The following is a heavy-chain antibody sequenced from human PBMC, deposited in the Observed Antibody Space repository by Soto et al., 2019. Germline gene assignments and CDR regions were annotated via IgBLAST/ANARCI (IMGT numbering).Heavy chain of an antibody. CDR1: GYTFPSYA. CDR3: ARAFTGSSPFWGLDV. V-gene: IGHV1-3*01. Sequence: GASVKVSCKASGYTFPSYAMHWVRQAPGQRLEWMGWINPGDPNTKYSQKFQDRVTITRDTSASTAYMELSSLRSEDTAVYYCARAFTGSSPFWGLDVWGQGTTVTVSS. CDR2: INPGDPNT. J-gene: IGHJ6*02. D-gene: IGHD6-6*01.